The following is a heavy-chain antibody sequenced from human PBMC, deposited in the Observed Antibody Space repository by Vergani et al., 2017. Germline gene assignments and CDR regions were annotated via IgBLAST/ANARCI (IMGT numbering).Heavy chain of an antibody. V-gene: IGHV4-39*01. D-gene: IGHD6-19*01. Sequence: QLQLQESCPGLVKPSATLSLTCSVSGASIRSRNYYWGWIRQPPGKGLEWISSIYYSGSTYYNPSLKSRVHISVDTSKNQFSLKLSSVTAADTAVYFCARHSTVKWLVKLGWIDPWGQGILVTVSS. CDR1: GASIRSRNYY. J-gene: IGHJ5*02. CDR2: IYYSGST. CDR3: ARHSTVKWLVKLGWIDP.